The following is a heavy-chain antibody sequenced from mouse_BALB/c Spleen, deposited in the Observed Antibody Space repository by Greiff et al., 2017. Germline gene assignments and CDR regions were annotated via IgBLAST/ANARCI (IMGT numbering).Heavy chain of an antibody. CDR1: GYTFTSYV. V-gene: IGHV1-14*01. CDR3: ARIGAYYRYDDAMDY. Sequence: EVKLVESGPELVKPGASVKMSCKASGYTFTSYVMHWVKQKPGQGLEWIGYINPYNDGTKYNEKFKGKATLTSDKSSSTAYMELSSLTSEDSAVYYCARIGAYYRYDDAMDYWGQGTSVTVSS. D-gene: IGHD2-14*01. J-gene: IGHJ4*01. CDR2: INPYNDGT.